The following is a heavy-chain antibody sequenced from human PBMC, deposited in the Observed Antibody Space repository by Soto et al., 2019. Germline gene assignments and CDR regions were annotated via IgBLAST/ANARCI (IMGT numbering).Heavy chain of an antibody. D-gene: IGHD6-13*01. V-gene: IGHV4-39*01. CDR2: IYYSGST. J-gene: IGHJ4*02. CDR1: GGSISSSSYY. Sequence: LSLTCTVSGGSISSSSYYWGWIRQPPGKGLEWIGSIYYSGSTYYNPSLKSRVTISVDTSKNQFSLKLSSVTAADTAVYYCARYERAAAGFDYWGQGTLVTVSS. CDR3: ARYERAAAGFDY.